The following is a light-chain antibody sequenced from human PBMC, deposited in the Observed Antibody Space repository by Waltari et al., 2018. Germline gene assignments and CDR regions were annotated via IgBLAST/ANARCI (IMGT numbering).Light chain of an antibody. CDR1: QGISTH. V-gene: IGKV1-9*01. CDR3: QQRNNYPIT. CDR2: TAS. J-gene: IGKJ5*01. Sequence: DIQLTQSPSSLSASVGDRVIITCRASQGISTHLAWYQQKPGKAPKLLIYTASTLQSGVPSRFSGSGSGTEFTLTISSLQPSDFSASYCQQRNNYPITFGQGTRLEI.